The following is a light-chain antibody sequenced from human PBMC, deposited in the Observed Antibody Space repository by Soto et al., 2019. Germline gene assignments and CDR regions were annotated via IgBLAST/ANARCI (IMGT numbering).Light chain of an antibody. CDR3: ATWDSSLISVV. J-gene: IGLJ7*01. V-gene: IGLV1-51*01. CDR1: SSNIGNNY. Sequence: QSVLTQPPSVSAAPGQKVTISCSGSSSNIGNNYVSWYQQLPGTAPKLLIYDNNKRPSGIPDRFSASKSGTSATLGITGLQTGDEAAYHCATWDSSLISVVFGGGTQLTVL. CDR2: DNN.